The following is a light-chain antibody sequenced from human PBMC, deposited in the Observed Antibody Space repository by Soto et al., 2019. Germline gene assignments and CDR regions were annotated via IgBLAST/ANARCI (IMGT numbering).Light chain of an antibody. J-gene: IGKJ5*01. V-gene: IGKV3-20*01. CDR3: QQYGSSIT. CDR2: DAS. CDR1: QSVSSY. Sequence: EIVLTQSPRALSFSPAQGSTLSFRASQSVSSYLAWYQQNPGQAPRLLIYDASNRATGIPARFSGSGSGTDFTLTISRLEPEDFAVYYCQQYGSSITFGQGTRLETK.